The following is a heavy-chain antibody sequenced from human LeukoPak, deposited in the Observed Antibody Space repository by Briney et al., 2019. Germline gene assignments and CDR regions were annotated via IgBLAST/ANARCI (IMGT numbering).Heavy chain of an antibody. CDR1: GFTFDDYT. CDR2: ISWDGGST. CDR3: AKDIAEGSIAVPDY. J-gene: IGHJ4*02. Sequence: PGRSLRLSCAASGFTFDDYTMHWVRQAPGKGLEWVSLISWDGGSTYYADSVKGRFTISRDNSKNSLYLQMNSLRTEDTALYYCAKDIAEGSIAVPDYWGQGTLVTVSS. D-gene: IGHD6-19*01. V-gene: IGHV3-43*01.